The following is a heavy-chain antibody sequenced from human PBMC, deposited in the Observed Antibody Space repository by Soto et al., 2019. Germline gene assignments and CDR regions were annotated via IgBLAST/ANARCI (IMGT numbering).Heavy chain of an antibody. CDR2: ISGSGDTT. Sequence: GGSLRLSCAASGFSFSSYAMSWVRQAPGKGLEWVSGISGSGDTTYYADSVKGQFTISRDNSKKMLYLHMNSLRDEGTAVFYCAKDGRGWPLAAFDSWGQGTLVTVSS. D-gene: IGHD2-15*01. J-gene: IGHJ5*01. CDR3: AKDGRGWPLAAFDS. CDR1: GFSFSSYA. V-gene: IGHV3-23*01.